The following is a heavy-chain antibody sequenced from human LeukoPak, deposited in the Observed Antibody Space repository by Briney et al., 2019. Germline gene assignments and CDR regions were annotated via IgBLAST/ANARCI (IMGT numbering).Heavy chain of an antibody. D-gene: IGHD6-19*01. CDR3: ARGAVAGTSYYYYGMDV. CDR1: GGSISSYY. Sequence: SETLSLTCTVSGGSISSYYWSWIRQPAGKGLEWIGRIYTSGSTNYNPSLKSQVTMSVDTSKNQFSLKLSSVTAADTAVYYCARGAVAGTSYYYYGMDVWGQGTTVTVSS. V-gene: IGHV4-4*07. J-gene: IGHJ6*02. CDR2: IYTSGST.